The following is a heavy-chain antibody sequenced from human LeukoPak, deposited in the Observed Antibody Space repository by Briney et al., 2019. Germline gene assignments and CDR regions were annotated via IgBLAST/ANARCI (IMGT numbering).Heavy chain of an antibody. CDR1: GYSFTNYY. D-gene: IGHD4-17*01. J-gene: IGHJ4*02. Sequence: GASVKVSCKASGYSFTNYYIHWVRQAPGQGLEWMGIINPSGGSTSYAQKFQGRVTLTRDTSTSTVYMELSSLRSEDTAVYYCARVRHDYGDTHQYYFDYWGQGTLVTVSS. CDR3: ARVRHDYGDTHQYYFDY. CDR2: INPSGGST. V-gene: IGHV1-46*01.